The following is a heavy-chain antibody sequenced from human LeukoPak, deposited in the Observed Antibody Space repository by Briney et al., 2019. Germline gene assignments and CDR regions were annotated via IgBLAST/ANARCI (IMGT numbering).Heavy chain of an antibody. V-gene: IGHV1-2*02. CDR2: INPNSGGT. D-gene: IGHD5-18*01. J-gene: IGHJ4*02. Sequence: ASVKVSCTASGYTFTGYYMHWVRQAPGQGLEWMGWINPNSGGTNYAQKFQGRVTMTRDTSISTAYMELSRLRSDDTAVYYCARVGTVDTAMVTLFGDLYYFDYWGQGTLVTVSS. CDR1: GYTFTGYY. CDR3: ARVGTVDTAMVTLFGDLYYFDY.